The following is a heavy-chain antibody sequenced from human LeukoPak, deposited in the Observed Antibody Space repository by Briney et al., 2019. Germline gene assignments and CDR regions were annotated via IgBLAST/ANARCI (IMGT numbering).Heavy chain of an antibody. J-gene: IGHJ4*02. D-gene: IGHD2-8*01. CDR3: ARVLGRCANGVCYLAFDY. CDR1: GFTFSSST. CDR2: IVVGSGNT. V-gene: IGHV1-58*02. Sequence: SVKVSCKASGFTFSSSTIQWVRQARGQRLEWIGWIVVGSGNTNYAQKLQERVTITRDMSTSTAYMELSSLSSEDTAVYYCARVLGRCANGVCYLAFDYWGQGTLVTVSS.